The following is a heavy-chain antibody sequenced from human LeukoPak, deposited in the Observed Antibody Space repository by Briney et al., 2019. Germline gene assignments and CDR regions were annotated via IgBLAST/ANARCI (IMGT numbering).Heavy chain of an antibody. CDR1: GYTFTSYY. D-gene: IGHD3-16*01. J-gene: IGHJ6*02. CDR2: INPSGCGSA. Sequence: GASVKVSCKASGYTFTSYYNHWVRQAPGQGLEWMGIINPSGCGSATYAQKFQGRVTMTSDTSTSTVYMELSSLRSEDTAVYYCVRDRGEDLRDYYYGMDVWGQGTTVIVSS. V-gene: IGHV1-46*01. CDR3: VRDRGEDLRDYYYGMDV.